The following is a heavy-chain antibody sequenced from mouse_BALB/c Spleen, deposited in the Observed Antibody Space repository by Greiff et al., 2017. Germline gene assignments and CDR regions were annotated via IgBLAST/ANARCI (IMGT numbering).Heavy chain of an antibody. V-gene: IGHV1S81*02. CDR3: ARMDYYASSYAMDY. D-gene: IGHD1-1*01. Sequence: QVQLKQPGAELVKPGASVKLSCKASGYTFTSYWMHWVKQRPGQGLEWIGEINPSNGRTNYNEKFKSKATLTVDKSSSTAYMQLSSLTSEDSAVYYCARMDYYASSYAMDYWGQGTSVTVSS. J-gene: IGHJ4*01. CDR2: INPSNGRT. CDR1: GYTFTSYW.